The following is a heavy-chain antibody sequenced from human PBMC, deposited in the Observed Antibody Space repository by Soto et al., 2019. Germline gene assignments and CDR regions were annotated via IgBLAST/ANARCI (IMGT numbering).Heavy chain of an antibody. CDR1: GFTFSNYA. J-gene: IGHJ6*02. CDR2: LSGSGGST. V-gene: IGHV3-23*01. CDR3: AKDLLRPGRAYGMDV. Sequence: GGSLRLSCAASGFTFSNYAMSWVRQAPGKGLEWVSTLSGSGGSTYYADSVKGRFTISRDNSKNTLYLQMNSLRVEDTAVYYCAKDLLRPGRAYGMDVWGQGTTVTVYS.